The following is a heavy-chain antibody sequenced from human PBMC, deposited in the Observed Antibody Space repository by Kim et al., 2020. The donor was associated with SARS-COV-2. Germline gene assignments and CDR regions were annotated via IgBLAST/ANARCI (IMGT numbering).Heavy chain of an antibody. J-gene: IGHJ4*01. D-gene: IGHD3-22*01. CDR1: GFTFSSYG. CDR2: IWYDGSNK. CDR3: AKGDHYCDSSGYGLDY. Sequence: GGSLRLSCAASGFTFSSYGMHWVRQAPGKGLEWVAVIWYDGSNKYYADSVKGRFTISRDNSKNTLYLQMNSLRAEDTAVYYCAKGDHYCDSSGYGLDYWG. V-gene: IGHV3-33*06.